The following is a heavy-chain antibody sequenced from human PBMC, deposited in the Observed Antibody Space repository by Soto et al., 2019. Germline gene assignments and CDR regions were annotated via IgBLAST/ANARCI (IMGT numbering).Heavy chain of an antibody. CDR2: INHSGST. V-gene: IGHV4-34*01. CDR3: ARGRSIAAAGPPNFDY. J-gene: IGHJ4*02. CDR1: GGSFSGYY. Sequence: QVQLQQWGAGLLKPSETLSLTCAVYGGSFSGYYWSWIRQPPGKGLEWIGEINHSGSTNYNPSLKSRVTISVDTSKHQFSLKLSSVTAADTAVYYCARGRSIAAAGPPNFDYWGQGTLVTVSS. D-gene: IGHD6-13*01.